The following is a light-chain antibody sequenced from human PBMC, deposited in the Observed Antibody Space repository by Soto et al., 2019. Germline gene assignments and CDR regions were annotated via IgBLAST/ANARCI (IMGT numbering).Light chain of an antibody. J-gene: IGLJ1*01. CDR2: DVS. CDR1: SSDVGGYTY. V-gene: IGLV2-11*01. CDR3: AAWDDSLNGFYV. Sequence: QSALTQPRSASGSPGQSVSISCTGTSSDVGGYTYVSWYQQRPGKAPKVMIYDVSKRPSGVPDRLSGSKSGTSASLAISGLQSEDEADYYCAAWDDSLNGFYVFGTGTKVTVL.